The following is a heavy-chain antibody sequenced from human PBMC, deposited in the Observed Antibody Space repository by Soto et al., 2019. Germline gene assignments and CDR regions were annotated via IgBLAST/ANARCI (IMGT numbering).Heavy chain of an antibody. V-gene: IGHV4-39*07. D-gene: IGHD3-9*01. Sequence: PSXTLSLTCSVSGDSISSISHYWCWIRQPPGKGLEWIGSIYYSGRTYYNPSLKNRVTISVDASKSQFYLKLRSVTAADTAVYYCARGMAEEQIFYYFDYWGQGALVTVSS. CDR2: IYYSGRT. J-gene: IGHJ4*02. CDR3: ARGMAEEQIFYYFDY. CDR1: GDSISSISHY.